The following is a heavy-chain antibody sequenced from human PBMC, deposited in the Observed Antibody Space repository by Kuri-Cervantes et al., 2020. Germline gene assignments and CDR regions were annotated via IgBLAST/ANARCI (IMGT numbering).Heavy chain of an antibody. CDR1: GYRFTNYW. V-gene: IGHV5-51*01. CDR2: IYPGDSDT. Sequence: GESLKISCNGSGYRFTNYWIGWVRQMPGKGLEWMGNIYPGDSDTRYSPSFQGQVTISADKSINTACLQWSILKASDTAMYYCARAYGSGSSYDYWGQGTLVTVSS. J-gene: IGHJ4*02. CDR3: ARAYGSGSSYDY. D-gene: IGHD3-10*01.